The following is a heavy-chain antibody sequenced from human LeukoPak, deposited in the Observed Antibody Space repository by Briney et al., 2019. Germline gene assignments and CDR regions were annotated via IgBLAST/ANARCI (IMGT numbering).Heavy chain of an antibody. CDR1: GFTFSSYA. CDR2: ISYDGSNK. CDR3: ASALD. J-gene: IGHJ4*02. Sequence: GGSLRLSCAASGFTFSSYAMHWVRQAPGKGLEWVAVISYDGSNKYYADSVKGRFTISRDNSKSTLYLQMNSLRAEDTAVYYCASALDWGQGTLVTVSS. V-gene: IGHV3-30*04. D-gene: IGHD3-3*02.